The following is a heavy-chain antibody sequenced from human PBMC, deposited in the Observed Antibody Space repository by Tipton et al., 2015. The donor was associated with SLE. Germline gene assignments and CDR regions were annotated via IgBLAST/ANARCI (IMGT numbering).Heavy chain of an antibody. CDR1: GFTFDDYA. J-gene: IGHJ4*02. Sequence: GSLRLSCAASGFTFDDYAMHWVRQAPGKGQEWVSGINSDGSSTSYADSVKGRFTISRDNAKNTLWLQMNSLRAEDTAVYYCAREERHYYDSSGNDYWGQGTLVTVSS. CDR2: INSDGSST. CDR3: AREERHYYDSSGNDY. D-gene: IGHD3-22*01. V-gene: IGHV3-74*01.